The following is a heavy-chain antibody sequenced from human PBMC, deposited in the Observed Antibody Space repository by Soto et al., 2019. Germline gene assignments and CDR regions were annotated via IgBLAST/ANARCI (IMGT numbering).Heavy chain of an antibody. CDR1: GYSFTSYW. CDR3: ARQRVVPAAIGQTLTFDY. V-gene: IGHV5-51*01. CDR2: IYPGDSDT. Sequence: GESLKISCKGSGYSFTSYWIGWVRQMPGKGLEWMGIIYPGDSDTRYSPSFQGQVTISADKSISTAYLQWSSLKASDTAMYYCARQRVVPAAIGQTLTFDYWGQGTLVTVSS. D-gene: IGHD2-2*02. J-gene: IGHJ4*02.